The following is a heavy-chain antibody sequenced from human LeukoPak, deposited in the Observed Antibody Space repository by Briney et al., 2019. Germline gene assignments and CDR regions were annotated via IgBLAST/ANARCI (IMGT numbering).Heavy chain of an antibody. CDR3: ARITYDSSGYYSEGPYYFDY. Sequence: PGGSLRLSCAASGFTFSDYYMSWIRQAPGKGLEWVSYISSSSSYTNYADSVKGRFTISRDNAKNSLYLQMNSLRAEDTAVYYCARITYDSSGYYSEGPYYFDYWGQGTLVTVSS. CDR1: GFTFSDYY. CDR2: ISSSSSYT. V-gene: IGHV3-11*06. J-gene: IGHJ4*02. D-gene: IGHD3-22*01.